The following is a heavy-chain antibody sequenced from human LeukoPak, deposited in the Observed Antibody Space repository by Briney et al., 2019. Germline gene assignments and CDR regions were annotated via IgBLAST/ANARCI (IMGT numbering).Heavy chain of an antibody. Sequence: QSGGSLRLSCAASGFTFSSYSMNWVRQAPGKGLEWVSSLGGGGAGIYYADSVKGRFTISRDNSKNTLYLQMNSLRAEDTAVYYCAKDRGSGWYFDYWGQGTLVTVSS. V-gene: IGHV3-23*01. CDR2: LGGGGAGI. D-gene: IGHD6-19*01. J-gene: IGHJ4*02. CDR3: AKDRGSGWYFDY. CDR1: GFTFSSYS.